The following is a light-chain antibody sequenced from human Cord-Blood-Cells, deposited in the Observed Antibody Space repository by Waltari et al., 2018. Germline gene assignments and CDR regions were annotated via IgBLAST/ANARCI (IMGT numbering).Light chain of an antibody. CDR2: QDS. V-gene: IGLV3-1*01. J-gene: IGLJ2*01. CDR1: KLGDKY. CDR3: QAWDSSTAV. Sequence: YELTQPPSVSVSPGQTASITCSGDKLGDKYACWYQQKPGQSPVLVIYQDSKRPSGSPERFSGSNSGNTATLTISGTQAMDEADYYCQAWDSSTAVFGGGTKLTVL.